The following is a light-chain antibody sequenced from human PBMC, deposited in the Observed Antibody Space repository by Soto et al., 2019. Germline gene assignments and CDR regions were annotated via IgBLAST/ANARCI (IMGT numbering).Light chain of an antibody. CDR1: SSDVGGYNY. CDR3: CSKGV. Sequence: QSALTQPRSVSGSPGQSVTISCTGTSSDVGGYNYVSWYQQHPGKAPKLMIYDVSKRPSGVPDRFSGSKSGNTASLTISGLQAEDEADYYGCSKGVFGGGTKLTVL. J-gene: IGLJ2*01. V-gene: IGLV2-11*01. CDR2: DVS.